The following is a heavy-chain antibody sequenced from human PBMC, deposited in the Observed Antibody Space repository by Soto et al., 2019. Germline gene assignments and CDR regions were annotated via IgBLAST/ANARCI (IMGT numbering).Heavy chain of an antibody. Sequence: QVQLQQWGAGLLKPSETLSLTCAVYGGSFSGYYWSWIRQPPGKGLEWIGEINHSGSTNYNPSLKSRVTISVDTSKNQCSLKLSSVTAADTAVYYCARAAEQKSEVVAAKSFDSWGQGTLVTVSS. CDR3: ARAAEQKSEVVAAKSFDS. CDR2: INHSGST. D-gene: IGHD2-15*01. CDR1: GGSFSGYY. J-gene: IGHJ4*02. V-gene: IGHV4-34*01.